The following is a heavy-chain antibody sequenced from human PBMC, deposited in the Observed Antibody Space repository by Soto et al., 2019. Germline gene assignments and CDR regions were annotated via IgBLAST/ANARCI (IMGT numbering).Heavy chain of an antibody. V-gene: IGHV3-74*01. CDR3: ARGDGDYYDGNGYLGRH. J-gene: IGHJ4*02. CDR2: INSDGSRT. CDR1: GFTFSSYW. D-gene: IGHD3-22*01. Sequence: EVQLVESGGGIVQPGGSLRLSCAASGFTFSSYWMHWVRQAPGKGLVWVSRINSDGSRTSYADSAKGRFTISRDNAKYTVYLQMNSLRAEDTAVYYCARGDGDYYDGNGYLGRHWGQGTLVTVSS.